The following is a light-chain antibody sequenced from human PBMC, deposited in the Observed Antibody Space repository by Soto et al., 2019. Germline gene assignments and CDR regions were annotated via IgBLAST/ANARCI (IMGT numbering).Light chain of an antibody. J-gene: IGLJ2*01. Sequence: QSVLTQPTSASGTPGQKLSISCSGSSSNIGRNFVYWYQQLPGAAPKLLIDRNDQRPSGVPDRFSGSKSGASASLAISGLRSEDEAEYYCAAWDDSLSGPLFGGRTKVTVL. V-gene: IGLV1-47*01. CDR2: RND. CDR3: AAWDDSLSGPL. CDR1: SSNIGRNF.